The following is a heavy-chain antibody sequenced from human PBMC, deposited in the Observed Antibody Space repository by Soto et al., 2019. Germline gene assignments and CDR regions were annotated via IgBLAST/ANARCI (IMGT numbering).Heavy chain of an antibody. D-gene: IGHD6-13*01. J-gene: IGHJ1*01. CDR2: ISGSGATT. CDR3: AKDFGIAAPGVYFQR. V-gene: IGHV3-23*01. CDR1: GFSFTTYA. Sequence: EVQLLESGGGLVQTGGSLRLSCAASGFSFTTYAMSWVRQAPGRGLEWVSAISGSGATTYYADSVKGRFTISRDNSKNTLYLQMNSLRAEDTAVHYCAKDFGIAAPGVYFQRWGQGTLVTVFS.